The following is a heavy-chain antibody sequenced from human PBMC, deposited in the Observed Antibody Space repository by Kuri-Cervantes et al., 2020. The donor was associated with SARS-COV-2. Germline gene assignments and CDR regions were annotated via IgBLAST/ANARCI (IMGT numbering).Heavy chain of an antibody. Sequence: SGPTLVKPTQTLTLTCTFSEFSLSTSGMRVSWIRQPPGKALEWLARIDWDDDKFYSTSLKTRLTISKDTSKNQVVLTMTNMDPVDTATYYCARNHYSSSRDDAFDIWGQGTMVTVSS. D-gene: IGHD6-13*01. CDR2: IDWDDDK. J-gene: IGHJ3*02. CDR3: ARNHYSSSRDDAFDI. CDR1: EFSLSTSGMR. V-gene: IGHV2-70D*14.